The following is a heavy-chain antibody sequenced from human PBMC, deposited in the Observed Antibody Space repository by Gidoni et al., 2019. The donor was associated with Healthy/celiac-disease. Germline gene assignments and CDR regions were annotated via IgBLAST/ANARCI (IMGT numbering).Heavy chain of an antibody. Sequence: QVQLQQWGAGLLKPSETLSLTCAVYGGSFSGYYWSWIRQPPGKGLEWIGEINHSGSTNYTPSLKSRVTISVDTSKNQFSLKLSSVTAADTAVYYCARGEVQLERLRGAFDIWGQGTMVTVSS. V-gene: IGHV4-34*01. CDR3: ARGEVQLERLRGAFDI. D-gene: IGHD1-1*01. CDR2: INHSGST. CDR1: GGSFSGYY. J-gene: IGHJ3*02.